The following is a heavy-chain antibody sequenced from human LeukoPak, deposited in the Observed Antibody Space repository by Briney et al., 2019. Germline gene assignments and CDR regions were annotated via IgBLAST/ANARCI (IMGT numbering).Heavy chain of an antibody. CDR1: GFTFSSYS. Sequence: PGGSLRLSCAASGFTFSSYSMNWVRQAPGKGLEWVSSISSSSYIYYADSVTGRFTISRDNAKNSLYLQMNSLRAEDTAVYYCARVVDTSYMDVWGKGTTVTVSS. V-gene: IGHV3-21*01. CDR2: ISSSSYI. CDR3: ARVVDTSYMDV. D-gene: IGHD5-18*01. J-gene: IGHJ6*03.